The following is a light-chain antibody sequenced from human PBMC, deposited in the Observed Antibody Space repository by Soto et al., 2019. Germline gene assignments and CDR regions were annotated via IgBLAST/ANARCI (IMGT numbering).Light chain of an antibody. CDR1: SSDVDDYNY. CDR3: SSYTASSPWV. Sequence: QSALTQPASVSGSPGQLIMISCIGTSSDVDDYNYVSWYQHHPGKAPKLMIYEVSNRPSGVSNRFSGSKSGNTASLTISGLQAEDEADYYCSSYTASSPWVFGGGTKLTVL. J-gene: IGLJ3*02. CDR2: EVS. V-gene: IGLV2-14*01.